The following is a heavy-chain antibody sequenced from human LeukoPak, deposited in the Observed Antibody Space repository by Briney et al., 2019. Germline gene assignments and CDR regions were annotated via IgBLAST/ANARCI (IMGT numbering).Heavy chain of an antibody. V-gene: IGHV3-53*01. J-gene: IGHJ4*02. D-gene: IGHD3-10*01. Sequence: GGSLRPSCAASGFTVSSNYMSWVRQAPGKGLEWVSVIYSGGSTYYADSVKGRFTISRDNSKNTLYLQMNSLRAEDTAVYYCAKDPHGGWFGELLDDYWGQGTLVTVSS. CDR2: IYSGGST. CDR3: AKDPHGGWFGELLDDY. CDR1: GFTVSSNY.